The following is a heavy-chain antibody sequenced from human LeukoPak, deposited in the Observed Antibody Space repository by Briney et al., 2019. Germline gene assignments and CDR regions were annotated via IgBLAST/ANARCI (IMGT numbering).Heavy chain of an antibody. V-gene: IGHV4-59*01. CDR3: ARDSSRRGGGMDV. Sequence: SETLCLTCTVSGGSMSSYYWSWIRQPPGKGLEWIGYIYYSGSTNCNPSLKSRVTISVDTSKNQFSLKLSSVTAADTAVYYCARDSSRRGGGMDVWGQGTTVTVSS. J-gene: IGHJ6*02. D-gene: IGHD2-15*01. CDR2: IYYSGST. CDR1: GGSMSSYY.